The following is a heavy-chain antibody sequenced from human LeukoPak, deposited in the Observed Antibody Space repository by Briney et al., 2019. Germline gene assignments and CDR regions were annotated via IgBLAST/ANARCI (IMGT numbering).Heavy chain of an antibody. CDR2: TYYRSKWYN. J-gene: IGHJ4*02. Sequence: SQTLPLTCAISGDSVSSNSAAWNWIRQSPSRGLEWLGGTYYRSKWYNDYAVSVKSRITINPDTSKNQFSLQLNSVTPEDTAVYYCARDHESSGWYRLNYWGQGTLVTVSS. V-gene: IGHV6-1*01. D-gene: IGHD6-19*01. CDR1: GDSVSSNSAA. CDR3: ARDHESSGWYRLNY.